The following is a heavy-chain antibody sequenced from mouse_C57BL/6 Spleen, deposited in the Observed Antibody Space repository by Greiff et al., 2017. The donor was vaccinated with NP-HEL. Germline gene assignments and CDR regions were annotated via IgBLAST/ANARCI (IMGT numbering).Heavy chain of an antibody. CDR1: GYTFTSYW. CDR2: IHPNSGST. CDR3: ARSYYGSYYCDY. J-gene: IGHJ2*01. V-gene: IGHV1-64*01. Sequence: QVQLQQSGAELVKPGASVKLSCKASGYTFTSYWMHWVKQRPGQGLEWIGMIHPNSGSTNYNEKFKSKATLTVDKSSSTAYMQLSSLTSEDSAVYYCARSYYGSYYCDYWGQGTTLTVSS. D-gene: IGHD1-1*01.